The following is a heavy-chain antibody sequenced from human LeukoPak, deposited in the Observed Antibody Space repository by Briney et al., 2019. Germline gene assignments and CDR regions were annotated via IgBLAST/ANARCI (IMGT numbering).Heavy chain of an antibody. CDR2: IVVGSGNT. J-gene: IGHJ6*02. V-gene: IGHV1-58*02. CDR1: GFTFTSSA. Sequence: GTSVKVSCKASGFTFTSSAMQWVRQARGQRLEWIGWIVVGSGNTNYAQKFQERVTITRDMSTSTAYLQWSSLKASDTAMYYCARSYDYYYYGMDVWGQGTTVTVSS. D-gene: IGHD5-18*01. CDR3: ARSYDYYYYGMDV.